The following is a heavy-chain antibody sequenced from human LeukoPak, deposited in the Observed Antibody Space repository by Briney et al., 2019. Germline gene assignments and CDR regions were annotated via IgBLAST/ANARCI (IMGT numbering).Heavy chain of an antibody. Sequence: SETLSLTCAVSGGSISSSNWWSWVRQSPGKGPEWIGEIHDSGNTNHNPSLRSRVTFAADTSKNQFSLKLSSVTAADTAIYYCARGPLSRGNAHDTWGQGTMVTVSS. CDR1: GGSISSSNW. CDR2: IHDSGNT. CDR3: ARGPLSRGNAHDT. V-gene: IGHV4-4*02. J-gene: IGHJ3*02.